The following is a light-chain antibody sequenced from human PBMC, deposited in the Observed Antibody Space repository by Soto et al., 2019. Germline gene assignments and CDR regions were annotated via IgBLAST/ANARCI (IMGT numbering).Light chain of an antibody. V-gene: IGKV3-20*01. J-gene: IGKJ1*01. Sequence: EIVLTQSPGTLSLSPGERATLSCRASQSVSSSYLAWYQQKPGQAPRLLIYGASSRATVIPDRFSGSGSVTDFTLTISRLEPEDLAVYYCQPYCSSPWTFGQGTNVEIK. CDR3: QPYCSSPWT. CDR1: QSVSSSY. CDR2: GAS.